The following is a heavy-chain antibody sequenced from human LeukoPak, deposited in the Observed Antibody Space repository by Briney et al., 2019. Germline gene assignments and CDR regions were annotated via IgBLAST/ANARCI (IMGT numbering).Heavy chain of an antibody. CDR1: GFTFSDYY. CDR2: ISSSGSTI. V-gene: IGHV3-11*01. CDR3: ARDLPHCSGGSCHPGAFDY. Sequence: GGSLRLSCAASGFTFSDYYMSWISQAPGKGLGWVSYISSSGSTIYYADSVKGRFTISRDNAKNSLYLQMNSLRAEDTAVYYCARDLPHCSGGSCHPGAFDYWGQGTLVTVSS. D-gene: IGHD2-15*01. J-gene: IGHJ4*02.